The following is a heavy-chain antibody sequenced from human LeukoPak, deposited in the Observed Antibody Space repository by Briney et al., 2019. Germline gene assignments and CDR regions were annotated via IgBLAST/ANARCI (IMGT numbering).Heavy chain of an antibody. CDR3: SRESGAFSPFGY. V-gene: IGHV4-59*12. CDR2: IFHSGST. D-gene: IGHD1-26*01. Sequence: NPSETLSLTCTVSGGSIRSYYWSWIRQPPGKGLEWIGYIFHSGSTNYNPSLKSRVTMSLDRSKNHLSLTLTSVTAADTAVYYCSRESGAFSPFGYWGQGTLVTVSS. J-gene: IGHJ4*02. CDR1: GGSIRSYY.